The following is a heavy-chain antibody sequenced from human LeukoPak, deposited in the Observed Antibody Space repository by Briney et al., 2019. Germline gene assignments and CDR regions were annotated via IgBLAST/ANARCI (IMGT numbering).Heavy chain of an antibody. D-gene: IGHD2-21*01. J-gene: IGHJ4*02. CDR1: GFAFSIYW. CDR2: INHHGSDK. CDR3: ARSDSIGSVDY. V-gene: IGHV3-7*01. Sequence: GGSLGLSCAASGFAFSIYWMSWVRQAPGKGLEWVANINHHGSDKWYVDSVKGRFTIARDNTDNSLSLRMNSLRVEDTAVYYCARSDSIGSVDYWGQGTLITVSS.